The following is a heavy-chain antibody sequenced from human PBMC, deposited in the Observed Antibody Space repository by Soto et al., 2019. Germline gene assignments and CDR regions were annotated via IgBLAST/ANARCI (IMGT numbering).Heavy chain of an antibody. V-gene: IGHV3-7*05. J-gene: IGHJ4*02. D-gene: IGHD3-3*01. Sequence: EVQLVESGGGLVQPGGSLRLSCAASGFTFSSYWMSWVRQAPGKGLEWVANIQQDGSEKFYVDSVRGRFTISRDNAKNSLYLQMNSLRAEDTAVYYCARGNPYDLWSGYGYWGQGTLVTVSS. CDR1: GFTFSSYW. CDR2: IQQDGSEK. CDR3: ARGNPYDLWSGYGY.